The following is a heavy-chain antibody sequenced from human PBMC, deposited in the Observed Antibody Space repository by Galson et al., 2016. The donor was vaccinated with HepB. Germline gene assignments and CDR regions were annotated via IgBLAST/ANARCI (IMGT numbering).Heavy chain of an antibody. CDR3: ARGVTGTPYFDF. D-gene: IGHD2-21*02. V-gene: IGHV4-59*01. Sequence: SETLSLTCNVSGGSISSCFWSWIRQPPGKGLEWIGYIYKTGTTSYSPSLKSRVTVSVDTSKNQFSLKLRSVTAADTAVYYCARGVTGTPYFDFWGQGAPVTVSS. CDR2: IYKTGTT. CDR1: GGSISSCF. J-gene: IGHJ4*02.